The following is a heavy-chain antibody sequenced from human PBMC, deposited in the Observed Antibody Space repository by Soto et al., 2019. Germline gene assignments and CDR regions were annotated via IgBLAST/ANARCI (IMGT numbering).Heavy chain of an antibody. CDR3: AHRRGFGELYP. D-gene: IGHD3-10*01. CDR2: IYEDDNK. Sequence: SGPTLVNPTQTLTLTCTFSGFSLSTSGGGVGWIRQPPGKALEWLALIYEDDNKRYRPTLKSRLTITKDTSKNQVVLTLTNMDPVDTATYYFAHRRGFGELYPWGQGTLVTVSS. CDR1: GFSLSTSGGG. J-gene: IGHJ5*02. V-gene: IGHV2-5*02.